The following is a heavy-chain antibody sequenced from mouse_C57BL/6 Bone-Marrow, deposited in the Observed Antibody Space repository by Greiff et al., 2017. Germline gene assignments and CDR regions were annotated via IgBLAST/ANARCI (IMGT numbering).Heavy chain of an antibody. D-gene: IGHD2-4*01. Sequence: EVKLVESGGGLVQPGGSLKLSCAASGFTFSDYYMYWVRQTPEKRLEWVAYISNGGGSTYYPDTVKGRFTISRDNAKNTLYLQRSRLKSEDTAMYYCARGGIYYDYGDFDYWGQGTTLTVSS. V-gene: IGHV5-12*01. CDR2: ISNGGGST. CDR1: GFTFSDYY. J-gene: IGHJ2*01. CDR3: ARGGIYYDYGDFDY.